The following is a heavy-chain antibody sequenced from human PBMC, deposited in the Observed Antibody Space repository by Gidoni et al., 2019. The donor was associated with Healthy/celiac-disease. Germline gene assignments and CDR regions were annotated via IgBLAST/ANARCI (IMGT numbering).Heavy chain of an antibody. D-gene: IGHD2-2*01. CDR3: ARVFGLVVTAGMRAFDI. CDR2: INHSEST. Sequence: QVQLQQWGAGLLKPSETLSLPCAAYGGSSSGYYWSWIRQPPGTGVEWIGEINHSESTNYNPYLKSRVTRSVDTSKNQSSLKLSSVTAAETAVYYCARVFGLVVTAGMRAFDIWGQGTMVTVSS. CDR1: GGSSSGYY. V-gene: IGHV4-34*01. J-gene: IGHJ3*02.